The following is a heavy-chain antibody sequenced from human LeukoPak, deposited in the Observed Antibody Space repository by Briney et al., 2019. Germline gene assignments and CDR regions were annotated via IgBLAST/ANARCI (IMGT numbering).Heavy chain of an antibody. CDR3: AGRAGDYSHPYDY. D-gene: IGHD3-22*01. Sequence: GGSLRLSCAASGLTVSSNCMSWVRQAPGKGLEWVSFIYTVGSTYYADSVKGRFTISRDNSKNTLYLQMNSLRAEDTAVYYCAGRAGDYSHPYDYWGQGTLVTVSS. J-gene: IGHJ4*02. V-gene: IGHV3-53*01. CDR1: GLTVSSNC. CDR2: IYTVGST.